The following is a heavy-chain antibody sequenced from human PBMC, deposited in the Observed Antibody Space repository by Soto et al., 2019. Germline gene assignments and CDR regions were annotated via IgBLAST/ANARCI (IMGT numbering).Heavy chain of an antibody. CDR3: AKGTGPVRFDY. J-gene: IGHJ4*02. V-gene: IGHV3-23*01. Sequence: PGGSLRLSCAASGFTSSSYAMSWVRQAPWKGLEWVSAISGSGGSTYYAGYVKGRFTISRDNSKNTLYVQMNSLRAEDTAVYYCAKGTGPVRFDYFGQGTLVAVSP. CDR1: GFTSSSYA. D-gene: IGHD6-19*01. CDR2: ISGSGGST.